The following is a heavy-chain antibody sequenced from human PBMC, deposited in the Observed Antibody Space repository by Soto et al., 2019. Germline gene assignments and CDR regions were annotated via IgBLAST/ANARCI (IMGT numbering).Heavy chain of an antibody. J-gene: IGHJ4*02. V-gene: IGHV3-33*01. CDR3: SSGSYYPEPGRYFDY. D-gene: IGHD1-26*01. CDR2: IWYDGSNK. CDR1: GFTFGGYG. Sequence: PGGSLRLSCAASGFTFGGYGIHWVRQAPGKGLEWVGIIWYDGSNKYYADSVKGRFTISRDSSKNTVYLQMDSLRVEDTAVYYCSSGSYYPEPGRYFDYWGQGTLVTVSS.